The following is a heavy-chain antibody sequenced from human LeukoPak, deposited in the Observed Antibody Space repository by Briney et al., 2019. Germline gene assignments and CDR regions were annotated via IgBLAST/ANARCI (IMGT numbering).Heavy chain of an antibody. D-gene: IGHD4-11*01. CDR1: GGTFSSYA. CDR2: IIPIFGTA. J-gene: IGHJ4*02. CDR3: ARGNSNYEGIFDY. V-gene: IGHV1-69*06. Sequence: ASVKVSCKASGGTFSSYAISWVRQAPGQGLEWMGGIIPIFGTANYAQKFQGRVTITADKSTSTAYMELSSLRSEDTAVYYCARGNSNYEGIFDYWGRGTLVTVSS.